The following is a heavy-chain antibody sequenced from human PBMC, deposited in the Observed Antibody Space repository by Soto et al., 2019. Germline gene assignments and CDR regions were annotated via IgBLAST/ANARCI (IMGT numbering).Heavy chain of an antibody. V-gene: IGHV4-61*01. CDR2: LYYGGT. J-gene: IGHJ6*02. CDR3: VRELGLTARQDDKYYYYALDV. Sequence: SETLSLTCEVSGVSVSNRTHYWTWIRQPQGKGLEWIGFLYYGGTNYNPSLKSRLTIALDTSKNQISLNLSSVTAADTAVYYCVRELGLTARQDDKYYYYALDVWGQGTTVTVFS. D-gene: IGHD3-22*01. CDR1: GVSVSNRTHY.